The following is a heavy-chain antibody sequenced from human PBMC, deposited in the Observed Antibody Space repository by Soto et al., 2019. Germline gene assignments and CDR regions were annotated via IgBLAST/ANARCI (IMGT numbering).Heavy chain of an antibody. CDR1: GFTFSSYA. Sequence: PGGSLRLSCAASGFTFSSYAMHWVRQAPGKGLEWVAVISYDGSNKYYADSVKGRFTISRDNSKNTLYLQMNSLRAEDTAVYYCARVRAVAGPWDACGIWGQGTMVTVSS. CDR3: ARVRAVAGPWDACGI. J-gene: IGHJ3*02. V-gene: IGHV3-30-3*01. D-gene: IGHD6-19*01. CDR2: ISYDGSNK.